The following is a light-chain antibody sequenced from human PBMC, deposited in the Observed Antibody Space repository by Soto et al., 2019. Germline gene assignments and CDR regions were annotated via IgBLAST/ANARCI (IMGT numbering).Light chain of an antibody. J-gene: IGKJ4*01. Sequence: EIVMTQSPATLSVSPGERATLSCRASQSIRSDLAWHQQKPGQAPRLLIYDASTRAPGVPPRFSGSGSGTEFTLTISSLQSEDFAIYYCQQYNTWPRTFGGGTKVEIK. CDR3: QQYNTWPRT. CDR2: DAS. CDR1: QSIRSD. V-gene: IGKV3-15*01.